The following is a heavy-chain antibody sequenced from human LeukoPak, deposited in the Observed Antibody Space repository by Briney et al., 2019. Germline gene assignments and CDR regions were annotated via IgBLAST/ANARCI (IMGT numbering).Heavy chain of an antibody. CDR1: GGSISSGGYS. Sequence: PSETLSLTCAVSGGSISSGGYSWSWIRQPPGKGLEWIGYIYHSGSTYYNPSLKSRVTISVDRSKNQFSLKLSSVTAADTAVYYCASSGTPPGCSSTSCYGYFDYWGQGTLVTVSS. CDR3: ASSGTPPGCSSTSCYGYFDY. CDR2: IYHSGST. J-gene: IGHJ4*02. V-gene: IGHV4-30-2*01. D-gene: IGHD2-2*01.